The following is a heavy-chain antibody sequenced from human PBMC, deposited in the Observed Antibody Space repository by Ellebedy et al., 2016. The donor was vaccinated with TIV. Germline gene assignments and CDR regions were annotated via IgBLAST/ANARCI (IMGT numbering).Heavy chain of an antibody. J-gene: IGHJ4*02. D-gene: IGHD3-10*01. Sequence: AASVKVSCKASGYSFTNYGIVWVRQAPGQGLEWMGWISGSSGNTRYSKKLQGRGTMTTDTSASTAYSSLRSPRSDDTAVYYCARGGSAAAPGTVDYWGQGTLVTVSS. CDR3: ARGGSAAAPGTVDY. CDR2: ISGSSGNT. V-gene: IGHV1-18*01. CDR1: GYSFTNYG.